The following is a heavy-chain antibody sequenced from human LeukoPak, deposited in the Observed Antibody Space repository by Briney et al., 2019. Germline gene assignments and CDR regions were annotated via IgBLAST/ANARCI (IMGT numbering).Heavy chain of an antibody. V-gene: IGHV4-34*01. Sequence: KPSETLSLTCAVYGGSFSGHYWSWIRQPPGKGLEWIGEINHSGSTNYSPSLKSRVTISVDTSKNQFSLKLSSVTAADTAVYYCARGIVTTAVAGTFGYWGQGTLVTVSS. D-gene: IGHD6-19*01. CDR2: INHSGST. J-gene: IGHJ4*02. CDR1: GGSFSGHY. CDR3: ARGIVTTAVAGTFGY.